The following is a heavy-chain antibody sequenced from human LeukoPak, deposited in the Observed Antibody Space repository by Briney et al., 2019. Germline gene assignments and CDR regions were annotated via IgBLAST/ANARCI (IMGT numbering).Heavy chain of an antibody. CDR2: IYYSGST. CDR1: GDSINNHY. J-gene: IGHJ6*02. Sequence: SETLSLTCTVSGDSINNHYWSWVRQPPGKGLEWIAYIYYSGSTKYKPSLESRATISVDTSKNQFSLRLRSVTAADTAVYYCARLSFTMEGGVITGGYAMDVWGQGTTVTVSS. CDR3: ARLSFTMEGGVITGGYAMDV. V-gene: IGHV4-59*08. D-gene: IGHD3-16*02.